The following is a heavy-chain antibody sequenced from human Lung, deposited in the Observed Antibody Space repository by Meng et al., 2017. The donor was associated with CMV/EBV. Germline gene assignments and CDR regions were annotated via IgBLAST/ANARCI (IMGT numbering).Heavy chain of an antibody. D-gene: IGHD3-10*01. Sequence: SWASSGLSFSSHGRSGARQGPGKGVEGVANINKDGSRKSYVDSVKGRFTISRDNAKNSLYLKMNSLGAEDTAVYYCARDPGYGGGDYWGQGTLVTVSS. CDR1: GLSFSSHG. V-gene: IGHV3-7*01. CDR3: ARDPGYGGGDY. CDR2: INKDGSRK. J-gene: IGHJ4*02.